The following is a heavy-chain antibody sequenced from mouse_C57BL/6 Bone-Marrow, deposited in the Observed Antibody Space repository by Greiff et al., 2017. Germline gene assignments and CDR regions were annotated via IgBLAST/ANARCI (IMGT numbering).Heavy chain of an antibody. CDR3: GRSYYYGSSYVGY. Sequence: EVQLQQSGPVLVKPGASVKMSCKASGYTFTDYYMNWVKQSHGKSLEWIGVINPYNGGTSYNQKFKGKATLTVDKSSSTAYMVLNSLTSEDSAVYCGGRSYYYGSSYVGYWGQGTTLTVSS. CDR1: GYTFTDYY. D-gene: IGHD1-1*01. V-gene: IGHV1-19*01. J-gene: IGHJ2*01. CDR2: INPYNGGT.